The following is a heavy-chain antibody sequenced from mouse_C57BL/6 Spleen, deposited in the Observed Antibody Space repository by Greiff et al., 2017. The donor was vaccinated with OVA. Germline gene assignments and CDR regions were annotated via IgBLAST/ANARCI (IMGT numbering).Heavy chain of an antibody. CDR2: IYPGSGST. J-gene: IGHJ2*01. CDR3: ARCYYGSSHPFDY. D-gene: IGHD1-1*01. V-gene: IGHV1-55*01. Sequence: VQLQQSGAELVKPGASVKMSCKASGYTFTSYWITWVKQRPGQGLEWIGDIYPGSGSTNYNEKFKSKATLAVDTSSSKAYMQLSSLTSEDSAVDYCARCYYGSSHPFDYWGQGTTLTVSS. CDR1: GYTFTSYW.